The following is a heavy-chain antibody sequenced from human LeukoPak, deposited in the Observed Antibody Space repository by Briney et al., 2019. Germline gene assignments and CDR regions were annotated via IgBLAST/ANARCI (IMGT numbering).Heavy chain of an antibody. CDR1: GFTFSSYV. D-gene: IGHD1-26*01. CDR2: ISSDGSKK. J-gene: IGHJ4*02. V-gene: IGHV3-30*04. CDR3: AKDGIVGATSHPQYFDY. Sequence: GGSLRLSCTASGFTFSSYVMHWVRQAPGKGLEWVAVISSDGSKKYYVDSVKGRFTISRDNSKTTIYLHMSNLRTADTAVYYCAKDGIVGATSHPQYFDYWGQGTLVTVAS.